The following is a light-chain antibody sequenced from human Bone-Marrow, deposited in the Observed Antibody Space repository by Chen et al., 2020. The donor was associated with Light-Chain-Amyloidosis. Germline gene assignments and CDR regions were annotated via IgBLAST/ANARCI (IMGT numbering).Light chain of an antibody. CDR1: QSLLYTSNNKNY. V-gene: IGKV4-1*01. Sequence: DIVMTQSPDSLAVSLGERATINCKSSQSLLYTSNNKNYLTWYQQKPGQPPKLLIHWASTRGSEVPDRFSGSGSGTGFTLTISSLQAEDVAVYYCQQYYSSPRWTFGQGTRVEIK. J-gene: IGKJ1*01. CDR3: QQYYSSPRWT. CDR2: WAS.